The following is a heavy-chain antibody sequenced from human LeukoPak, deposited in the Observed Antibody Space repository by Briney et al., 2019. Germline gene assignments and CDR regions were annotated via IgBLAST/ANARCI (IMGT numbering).Heavy chain of an antibody. J-gene: IGHJ5*02. CDR1: GGTFSSYA. CDR3: ARALGGYYGSGSRYNWFDP. V-gene: IGHV1-69*04. D-gene: IGHD3-10*01. Sequence: SVKVSCKASGGTFSSYAISWVRQAPGQGLEWMGRIIPILGIANYAQKFQGRVTITADKSTSTAYMELSSLRSEDTAVYYCARALGGYYGSGSRYNWFDPWGQGTLVTVSS. CDR2: IIPILGIA.